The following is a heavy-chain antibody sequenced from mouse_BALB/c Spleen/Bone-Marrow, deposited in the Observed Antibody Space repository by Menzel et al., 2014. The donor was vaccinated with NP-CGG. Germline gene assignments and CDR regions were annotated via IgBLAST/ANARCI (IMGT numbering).Heavy chain of an antibody. J-gene: IGHJ4*01. CDR2: IYPGDGDT. V-gene: IGHV1-82*01. CDR1: GYAFSSSW. Sequence: QVQLQQPGPELVKPGASVKISCKASGYAFSSSWMNWVEQRPGQGLEWIGRIYPGDGDTHYNGKFKGKATLTADKSSSTAYMHLSSLTSVDSAVYFCARSDGYRALDYWGQGTSVTVSS. D-gene: IGHD2-3*01. CDR3: ARSDGYRALDY.